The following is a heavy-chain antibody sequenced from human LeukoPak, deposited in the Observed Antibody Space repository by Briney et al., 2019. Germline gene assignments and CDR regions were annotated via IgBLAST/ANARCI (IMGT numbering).Heavy chain of an antibody. J-gene: IGHJ4*02. V-gene: IGHV4-59*01. CDR1: GGSISTYY. CDR3: ARDSGSYPFAY. Sequence: SSETLSLTCTVSGGSISTYYWSWIRQPPGKGLEWIGYIYYSGSTNYNPSLKSRVTISVDTSKNQFSLKLSSEAAADTAVYYCARDSGSYPFAYWGQGTLVTASS. CDR2: IYYSGST. D-gene: IGHD3-16*02.